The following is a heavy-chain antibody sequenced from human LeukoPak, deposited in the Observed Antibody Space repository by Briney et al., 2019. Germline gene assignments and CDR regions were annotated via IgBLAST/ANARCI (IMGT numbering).Heavy chain of an antibody. Sequence: GGSLRLSCAASGFTFSSYSINSARQAPGKGLEWVSYISSSSSTIYYADCVKGRFTISRDNAKNSLYLQMNSLRAEDTAVYYCARDAEPYYYDSSGSGYWGQGTLVTVSS. CDR2: ISSSSSTI. CDR1: GFTFSSYS. J-gene: IGHJ4*02. CDR3: ARDAEPYYYDSSGSGY. V-gene: IGHV3-48*01. D-gene: IGHD3-22*01.